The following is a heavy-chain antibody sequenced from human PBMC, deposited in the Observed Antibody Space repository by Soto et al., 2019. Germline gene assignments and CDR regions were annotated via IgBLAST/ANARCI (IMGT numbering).Heavy chain of an antibody. J-gene: IGHJ6*02. V-gene: IGHV4-59*13. CDR3: ARDGGLYCSGGSCYSYDYYYGMDV. D-gene: IGHD2-15*01. CDR2: IYYRGNT. CDR1: GGSMSPYY. Sequence: SETLSLTCTVSGGSMSPYYWSWIRQPPGKGLEWIANIYYRGNTNYNPSFESRVTISIDTSKNQFSLKLSSVTAADTAVYYCARDGGLYCSGGSCYSYDYYYGMDVWGQGTTVTVS.